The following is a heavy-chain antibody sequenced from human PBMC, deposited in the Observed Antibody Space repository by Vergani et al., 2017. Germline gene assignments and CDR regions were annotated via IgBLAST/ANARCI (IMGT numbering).Heavy chain of an antibody. Sequence: QVQLQESGPGLVKSSETLSLPCSVSFDSIRNLYCNWIRQPPGKGLEWIGSIHYSENTNYNPSLTTRVTISVDTSKNQFSLTLPSVTAADTAVYYCASDTHSGQRADCWGQGILVTVTS. V-gene: IGHV4-59*11. D-gene: IGHD6-19*01. J-gene: IGHJ4*02. CDR3: ASDTHSGQRADC. CDR1: FDSIRNLY. CDR2: IHYSENT.